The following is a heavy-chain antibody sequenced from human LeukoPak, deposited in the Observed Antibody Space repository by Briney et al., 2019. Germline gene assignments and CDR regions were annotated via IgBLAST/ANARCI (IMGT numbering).Heavy chain of an antibody. D-gene: IGHD3-22*01. J-gene: IGHJ5*02. CDR1: DYSISSSNW. V-gene: IGHV4-28*03. Sequence: SETLSLTCAVSDYSISSSNWCGWIRQPPGKGLEWMGYIYYSGSTYNNPSLKSRVTISVDTSKNQFSLKLSSVTAADTAVYYCARARRITMIVVVLNWFDPWGQGTLVTVSS. CDR3: ARARRITMIVVVLNWFDP. CDR2: IYYSGST.